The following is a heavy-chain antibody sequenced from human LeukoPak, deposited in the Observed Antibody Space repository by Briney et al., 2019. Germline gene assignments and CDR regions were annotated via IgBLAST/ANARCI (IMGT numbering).Heavy chain of an antibody. CDR2: IRYDGSNK. D-gene: IGHD6-13*01. Sequence: PGGSLRLSCAASGFTFSSYGMHWVRQAPGKGLEWVAFIRYDGSNKYYADSVKGRFTISRDNSKNTLYLQMNSLRAEDTAVYYCAKGIAAAGTWDGAFDIWGQGTMVTVSS. CDR1: GFTFSSYG. V-gene: IGHV3-30*02. J-gene: IGHJ3*02. CDR3: AKGIAAAGTWDGAFDI.